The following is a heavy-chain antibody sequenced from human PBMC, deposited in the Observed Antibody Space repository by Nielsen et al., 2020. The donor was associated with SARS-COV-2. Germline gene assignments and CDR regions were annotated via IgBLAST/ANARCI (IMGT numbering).Heavy chain of an antibody. J-gene: IGHJ6*02. V-gene: IGHV1-2*06. D-gene: IGHD1-14*01. CDR1: GYTATAYF. Sequence: ASVKVSCKASGYTATAYFVHWVRQATGQGLEWMGRISPNRGATNYAQTFQGRVIMTRDTSTATAYIELSRLTSDDTAVYYCATEVNQGGMDVWGQGTTVIVSS. CDR2: ISPNRGAT. CDR3: ATEVNQGGMDV.